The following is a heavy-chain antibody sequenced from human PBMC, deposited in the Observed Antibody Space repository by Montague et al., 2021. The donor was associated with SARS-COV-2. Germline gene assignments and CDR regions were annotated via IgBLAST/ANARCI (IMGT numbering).Heavy chain of an antibody. Sequence: TLSLTCIVSGGSISSGGYYWSWIRQHPGKGLEWIGYIYYSGSTYYNPSLKSRLSISLDTSKNHFSLRLSSVAAADTAVYYCARSESPSYSSSPFDYWGQGTLVTVSS. CDR3: ARSESPSYSSSPFDY. CDR2: IYYSGST. CDR1: GGSISSGGYY. V-gene: IGHV4-31*03. D-gene: IGHD6-13*01. J-gene: IGHJ4*02.